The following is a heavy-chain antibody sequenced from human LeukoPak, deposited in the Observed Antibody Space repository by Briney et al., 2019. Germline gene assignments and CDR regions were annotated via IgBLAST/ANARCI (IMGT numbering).Heavy chain of an antibody. J-gene: IGHJ5*02. CDR3: VRGVGVSRFNYFDP. D-gene: IGHD6-13*01. V-gene: IGHV3-33*01. CDR2: IWYDASNK. Sequence: PWRSLTLSCAASGFTFSSFGMHWVRQAPGKGLEWVAVIWYDASNKYYADSVKGRFTISRDNSKNTLFLQMNSLRDDDTAVYYCVRGVGVSRFNYFDPWGQGTLVIVSS. CDR1: GFTFSSFG.